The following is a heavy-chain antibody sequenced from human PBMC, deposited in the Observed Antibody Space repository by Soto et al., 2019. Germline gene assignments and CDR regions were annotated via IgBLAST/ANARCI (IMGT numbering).Heavy chain of an antibody. CDR1: GYAFTGYY. J-gene: IGHJ4*02. Sequence: ASVKVSCKSSGYAFTGYYIHWVRQAPGQGLEWMGWINPNSGDTNYAQKFQGRVTITRDTSFSTAYMELSSLRSDDTAVYYCATRYSYVHFWGQGTLVTVSS. V-gene: IGHV1-2*02. CDR3: ATRYSYVHF. D-gene: IGHD5-18*01. CDR2: INPNSGDT.